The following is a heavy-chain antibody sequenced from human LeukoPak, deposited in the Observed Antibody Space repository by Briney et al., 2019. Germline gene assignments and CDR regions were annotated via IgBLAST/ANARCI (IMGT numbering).Heavy chain of an antibody. D-gene: IGHD6-19*01. CDR3: ARETEYSSGYQPYYGMDV. CDR1: GYTFSSYA. J-gene: IGHJ6*02. CDR2: ISYGGSNK. Sequence: PGRSLRLSCAASGYTFSSYAMHWVRQAPGKGLEWVAVISYGGSNKYYADSVKGRFTISRDNSKNTLYLQMNSLRAEDTAVYYCARETEYSSGYQPYYGMDVWGQGTTVTVSS. V-gene: IGHV3-30-3*01.